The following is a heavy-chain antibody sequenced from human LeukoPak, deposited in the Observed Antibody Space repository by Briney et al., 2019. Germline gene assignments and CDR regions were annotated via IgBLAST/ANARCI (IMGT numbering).Heavy chain of an antibody. D-gene: IGHD4-17*01. Sequence: GGSLRLSCAASGFTFSSYAMSWVRQAQGKGLEWVSAISGSGGSTYYADSVKGRFTISRDNSKHTLYLQMNSLRAEDTAVYYCAKDDDYCDSNPCYWGQGTLVTVSS. CDR3: AKDDDYCDSNPCY. V-gene: IGHV3-23*01. J-gene: IGHJ4*02. CDR2: ISGSGGST. CDR1: GFTFSSYA.